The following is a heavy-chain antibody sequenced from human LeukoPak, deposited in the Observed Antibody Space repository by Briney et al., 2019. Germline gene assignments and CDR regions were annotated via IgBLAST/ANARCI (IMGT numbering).Heavy chain of an antibody. Sequence: ASVKVSCKASGYTFSSHYMHWVRQAPRQGLEWMGVISPSGDATLYAQKFQGRVTMTRDTSTSTLYMDLSSLRSEDTAVYYCATDSPKGYLTVDYWGQGTLVTVSS. CDR2: ISPSGDAT. CDR1: GYTFSSHY. V-gene: IGHV1-46*01. CDR3: ATDSPKGYLTVDY. D-gene: IGHD3-16*02. J-gene: IGHJ4*02.